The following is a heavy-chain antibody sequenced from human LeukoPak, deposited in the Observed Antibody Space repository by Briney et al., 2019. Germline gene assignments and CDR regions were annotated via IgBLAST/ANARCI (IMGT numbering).Heavy chain of an antibody. Sequence: GGSLRLSCAAPGFTFDDYAMHWVRQAPGKGLEWVSGISWNSGSIGYADSVKGRFTISRDNAKNALYLQMNSLRAEDTAVYYCARVAWPHYFDYWGQGTLVTVSS. J-gene: IGHJ4*02. CDR3: ARVAWPHYFDY. CDR2: ISWNSGSI. D-gene: IGHD2-21*01. CDR1: GFTFDDYA. V-gene: IGHV3-9*01.